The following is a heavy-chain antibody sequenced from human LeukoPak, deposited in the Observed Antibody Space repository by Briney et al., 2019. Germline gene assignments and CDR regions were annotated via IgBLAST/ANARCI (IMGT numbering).Heavy chain of an antibody. CDR1: GFTFSSYA. V-gene: IGHV3-23*01. CDR2: ISGSGGST. CDR3: AKDHRTRYCSGGSCYAGDLD. D-gene: IGHD2-15*01. Sequence: GGSLRLSCAASGFTFSSYAMSWVRQAPGKGLEWVSAISGSGGSTYYADSVKGRFTISRDNSKNTLYLQMNSLRAEDTAVYYCAKDHRTRYCSGGSCYAGDLDWGQGTLVTVSS. J-gene: IGHJ4*02.